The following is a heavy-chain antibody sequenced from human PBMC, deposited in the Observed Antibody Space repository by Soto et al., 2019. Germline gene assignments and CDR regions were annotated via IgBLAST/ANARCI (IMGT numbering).Heavy chain of an antibody. J-gene: IGHJ6*02. CDR3: ARILARGISVSYYYYGMDV. CDR2: TYYRSKWYN. D-gene: IGHD3-16*01. CDR1: GDSVSSNSAA. V-gene: IGHV6-1*01. Sequence: PSQTLSLTCAISGDSVSSNSAAWNWIRQSPSRGLEWLGRTYYRSKWYNDYAVSVKSRITINPDTSKNQFSLQLNSVTPEDTAVYYCARILARGISVSYYYYGMDVWGQGTTVTVSS.